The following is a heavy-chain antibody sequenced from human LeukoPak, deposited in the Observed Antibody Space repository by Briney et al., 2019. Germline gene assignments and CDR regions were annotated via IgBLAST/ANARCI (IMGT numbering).Heavy chain of an antibody. D-gene: IGHD3-22*01. CDR2: IYDTGSS. Sequence: SETLSLTCTASGGSISSYYWSWIRQPPEKGLEWIGYIYDTGSSNYNPSLRNRVTISVDTSKNQFSLKLSSVTAADTAVYYCARRGYYDSSGYSPDFDYWGQGTLVTVSS. CDR3: ARRGYYDSSGYSPDFDY. CDR1: GGSISSYY. V-gene: IGHV4-59*01. J-gene: IGHJ4*02.